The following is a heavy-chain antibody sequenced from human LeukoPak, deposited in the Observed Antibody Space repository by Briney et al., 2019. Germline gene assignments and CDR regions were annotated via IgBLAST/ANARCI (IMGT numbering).Heavy chain of an antibody. J-gene: IGHJ4*02. D-gene: IGHD3-16*01. V-gene: IGHV1-46*01. CDR1: GYTFTINH. CDR3: AKLATSDTGETY. CDR2: INPSGDST. Sequence: ASVKVSCKASGYTFTINHIHWVRQAPGQGLEWMGVINPSGDSTTYAQNFQGRVTMTRNTSTSTVYMELRSLRSEDTAIYYCAKLATSDTGETYWGQGTLVTVSS.